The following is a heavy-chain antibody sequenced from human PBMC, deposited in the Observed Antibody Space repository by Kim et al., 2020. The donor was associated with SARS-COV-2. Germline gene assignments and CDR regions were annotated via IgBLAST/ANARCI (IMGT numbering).Heavy chain of an antibody. D-gene: IGHD3-22*01. CDR3: ARLGYYYDSSGLRDDAFDI. V-gene: IGHV5-10-1*01. CDR2: IDPSDSYT. CDR1: GYSFTSYW. J-gene: IGHJ3*02. Sequence: GESLKISCKGSGYSFTSYWISWVRQMPGKGLEWMGRIDPSDSYTNYSPSFQGHVTISADKSISTAYLQWSSLKASDTAVYYCARLGYYYDSSGLRDDAFDIWGQGTMVTVSS.